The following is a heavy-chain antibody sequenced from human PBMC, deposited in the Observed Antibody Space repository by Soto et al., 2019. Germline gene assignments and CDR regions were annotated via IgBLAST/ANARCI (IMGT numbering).Heavy chain of an antibody. D-gene: IGHD3-3*01. CDR2: INHSGST. CDR3: TRGSPYYDFWSGYLQHYYYGMDV. J-gene: IGHJ6*02. CDR1: GGSFSGYY. V-gene: IGHV4-34*01. Sequence: SETLSLTCAVYGGSFSGYYWSWIRQPPGKGLEWIGEINHSGSTNYNPSLKSRVTISVDTSKNQFSLKLSSVTAADTAVYYCTRGSPYYDFWSGYLQHYYYGMDVWGQGTTVTVSS.